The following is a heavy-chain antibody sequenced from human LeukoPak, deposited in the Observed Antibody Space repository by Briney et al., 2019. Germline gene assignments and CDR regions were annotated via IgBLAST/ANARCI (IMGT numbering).Heavy chain of an antibody. CDR3: ARDDSSGYYYGTSEYFQH. CDR2: ISSSGSTI. D-gene: IGHD3-22*01. J-gene: IGHJ1*01. V-gene: IGHV3-48*03. Sequence: GGSLRLSCAASGFTFSSYEMNWIRQAPGKGLEWVSYISSSGSTIYYADSVKGRFTISRDNAKNSLYLQMNSLRAEDTAVYYCARDDSSGYYYGTSEYFQHWGQGTLVTVSS. CDR1: GFTFSSYE.